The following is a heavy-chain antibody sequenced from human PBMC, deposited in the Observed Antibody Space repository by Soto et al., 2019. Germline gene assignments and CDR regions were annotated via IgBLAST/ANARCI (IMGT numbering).Heavy chain of an antibody. J-gene: IGHJ4*02. CDR1: GGSFSGYY. Sequence: SETLSLTCAVYGGSFSGYYWSWIRQPPGKGLEWIGEINHSGSTNYNPSLKSRVTISVDTSKNQFSLKLSSVTAADTAVYYCARGVTIFGVVIGGRWFDYWGQGTLVTVSS. V-gene: IGHV4-34*01. CDR3: ARGVTIFGVVIGGRWFDY. D-gene: IGHD3-3*01. CDR2: INHSGST.